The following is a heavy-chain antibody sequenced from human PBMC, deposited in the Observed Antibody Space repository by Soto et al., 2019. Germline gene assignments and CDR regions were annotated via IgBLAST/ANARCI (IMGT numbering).Heavy chain of an antibody. V-gene: IGHV4-4*07. D-gene: IGHD3-10*01. J-gene: IGHJ3*02. CDR3: ARPLWFGERNAFDI. CDR1: GGSISSYD. CDR2: IYTSWST. Sequence: QVQLQASGPGLVKPSETLSLTCTVSGGSISSYDWSWIRQNAGKGLEWIGRIYTSWSTNYNPSLTSRVNTSVETSENQYPLKLSAGTAADTAVYDCARPLWFGERNAFDIWGQGRMVTLSS.